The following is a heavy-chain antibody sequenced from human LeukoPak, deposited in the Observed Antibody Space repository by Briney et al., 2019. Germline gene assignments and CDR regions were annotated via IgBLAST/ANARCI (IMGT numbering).Heavy chain of an antibody. D-gene: IGHD5-12*01. Sequence: ASVKVSCKASGYTFTGYYMHWVRQAPGQGLEWMGWINPNSGGTNYAQKFQGRVTMTRDTSISTAYMELSRLRSDDTAVYYCARDLSGYGNLDYWGQGTLVTVSS. CDR1: GYTFTGYY. J-gene: IGHJ4*02. CDR3: ARDLSGYGNLDY. CDR2: INPNSGGT. V-gene: IGHV1-2*02.